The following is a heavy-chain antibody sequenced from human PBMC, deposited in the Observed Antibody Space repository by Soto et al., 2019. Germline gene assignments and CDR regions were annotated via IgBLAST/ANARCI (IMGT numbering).Heavy chain of an antibody. Sequence: ETLSLTCTVSGDSIISSDFYWGWVRQPPGKGLEWIGSIFYLGSSYYNPSLKSRVTMSVDTSKNQFSLRLRSVTAADAALYFCARHSLALRKNNWFDPWGQGIMVTVSS. CDR1: GDSIISSDFY. CDR2: IFYLGSS. V-gene: IGHV4-39*01. D-gene: IGHD3-3*02. J-gene: IGHJ5*02. CDR3: ARHSLALRKNNWFDP.